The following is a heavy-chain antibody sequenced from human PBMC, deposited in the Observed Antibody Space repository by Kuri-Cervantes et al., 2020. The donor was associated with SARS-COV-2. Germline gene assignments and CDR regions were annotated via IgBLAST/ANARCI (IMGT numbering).Heavy chain of an antibody. CDR1: GGSISSGYY. Sequence: ESLKISCTVSGGSISSGYYWGWIRQPPGKGLEWIGSIYYSGSTYYNPSLKSRVTISVDTSKNQFSLRLSSVTAADTAVYYCARVRAKVGGNVDYWGQGTLVTVSS. J-gene: IGHJ4*02. CDR2: IYYSGST. D-gene: IGHD4-23*01. V-gene: IGHV4-39*07. CDR3: ARVRAKVGGNVDY.